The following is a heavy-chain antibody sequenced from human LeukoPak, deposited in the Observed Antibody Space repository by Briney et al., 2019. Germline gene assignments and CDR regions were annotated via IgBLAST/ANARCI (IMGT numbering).Heavy chain of an antibody. CDR2: IRSKAYGGTT. Sequence: SGRSLGLSCTASGFTFGDYAMSWVRQAPGKGLDWVGFIRSKAYGGTTEYAASVKGRFTISRDDSKSIAYLQMNSLRAEDTAVYYCARDYGPNYFDYWGQGTLVTVSS. D-gene: IGHD3-16*01. CDR1: GFTFGDYA. J-gene: IGHJ4*02. CDR3: ARDYGPNYFDY. V-gene: IGHV3-49*04.